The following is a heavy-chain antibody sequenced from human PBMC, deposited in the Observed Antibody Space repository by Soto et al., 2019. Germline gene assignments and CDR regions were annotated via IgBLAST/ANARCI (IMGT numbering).Heavy chain of an antibody. CDR1: GYSISSGYY. D-gene: IGHD2-15*01. Sequence: SETLSLTCAVSGYSISSGYYWGWIRQPPGKGLEWIGSIYHSGSTYYNPSLKSRVTISVDTSKNQFSLKLSSVTAADTAVYYCATGWYFDYWGQGXLVTVSS. J-gene: IGHJ4*02. CDR3: ATGWYFDY. CDR2: IYHSGST. V-gene: IGHV4-38-2*01.